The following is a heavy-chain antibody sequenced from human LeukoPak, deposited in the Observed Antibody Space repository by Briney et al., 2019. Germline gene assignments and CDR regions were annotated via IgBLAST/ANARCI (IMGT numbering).Heavy chain of an antibody. V-gene: IGHV4-59*05. CDR1: GGSISSYY. J-gene: IGHJ4*02. D-gene: IGHD3-16*02. Sequence: SETLSLTCTVSGGSISSYYWSWIRQPPGKGLEWIGSMYYSGSTYYNPSLKSRVTISVDTSKNQFSLKLSSVTAADTAVYYCLSLTGHFDYVWGSYRPNYVDYWGQGTLVTVSS. CDR3: LSLTGHFDYVWGSYRPNYVDY. CDR2: MYYSGST.